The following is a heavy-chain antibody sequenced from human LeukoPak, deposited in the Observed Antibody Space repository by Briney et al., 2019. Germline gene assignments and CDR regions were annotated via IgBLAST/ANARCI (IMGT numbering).Heavy chain of an antibody. D-gene: IGHD5-12*01. V-gene: IGHV1-46*01. CDR3: ARDIPLPEIVATAYPGYYFDY. J-gene: IGHJ4*02. CDR1: GYTFTSYY. Sequence: ASEKVSCTASGYTFTSYYMHWGRHAPGQGLEWMGIINTSAGSTSYAQKFQGRVTMTRDTSTRTVYMELSSLRSEDTAVYYSARDIPLPEIVATAYPGYYFDYWGQGTLVTVSS. CDR2: INTSAGST.